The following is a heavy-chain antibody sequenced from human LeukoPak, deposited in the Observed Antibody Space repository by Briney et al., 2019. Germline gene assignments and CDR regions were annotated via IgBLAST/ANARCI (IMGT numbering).Heavy chain of an antibody. V-gene: IGHV3-48*01. J-gene: IGHJ4*02. CDR2: ISSSGSTI. CDR3: ARGRGYSYGTDY. CDR1: GFTFSSYS. Sequence: GGSLRLSCAASGFTFSSYSMNWVRQAPGKGLEWVSYISSSGSTIYYADSVKGRLTISRDNAKNSLYLQMNSLRAEDTAVYYCARGRGYSYGTDYWGQGTLITVSS. D-gene: IGHD5-18*01.